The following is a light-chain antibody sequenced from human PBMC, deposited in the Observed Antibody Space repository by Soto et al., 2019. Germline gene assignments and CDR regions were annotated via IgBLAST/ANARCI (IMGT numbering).Light chain of an antibody. Sequence: ALTQPASVSGSPGQSITISCTGTSSDVGGYNYVSWYQQHPGKAPKLMIYEVINRPSGVSYRFSGSKSGNTASLTISGLQAEDEADYYCSSYATTNTYVFGTGTKVTVL. CDR2: EVI. V-gene: IGLV2-14*01. CDR1: SSDVGGYNY. CDR3: SSYATTNTYV. J-gene: IGLJ1*01.